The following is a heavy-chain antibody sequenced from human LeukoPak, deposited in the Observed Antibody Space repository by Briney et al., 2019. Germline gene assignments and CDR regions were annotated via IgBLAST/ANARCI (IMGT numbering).Heavy chain of an antibody. CDR3: AKFASNTPSDY. J-gene: IGHJ4*02. V-gene: IGHV3-7*01. CDR2: INQDESQQ. CDR1: GFTFTLYW. Sequence: GGSLRLSCTTSGFTFTLYWMAWIRQSPGKGLEWVTNINQDESQQYYLESVEGRFTVSRDNARNSVYLHMNNLRVEDTAVYYCAKFASNTPSDYWGQGTLVTVSS.